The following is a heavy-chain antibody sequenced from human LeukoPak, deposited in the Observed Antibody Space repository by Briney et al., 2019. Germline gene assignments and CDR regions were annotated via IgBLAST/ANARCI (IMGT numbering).Heavy chain of an antibody. D-gene: IGHD2-2*01. J-gene: IGHJ4*02. V-gene: IGHV3-21*01. CDR1: GFTFSSYS. CDR3: AREVVVPAAYFDY. Sequence: GGSLRLSCAASGFTFSSYSMNWVRQAPGEGLEWVSSISSSSSYIYYADSVKGRFTISRDNAKNSLYLQMNSLRAEDTAVYYCAREVVVPAAYFDYWGQGTLVTVSS. CDR2: ISSSSSYI.